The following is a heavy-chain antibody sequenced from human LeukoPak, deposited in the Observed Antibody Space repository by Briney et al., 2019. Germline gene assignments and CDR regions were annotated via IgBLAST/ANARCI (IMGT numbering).Heavy chain of an antibody. Sequence: PGGSLRLSCAASGFTFSSYNMNWVRQAPGTGLEWVSYISSSSSYIYYADSVKGRFTISRDNSKNTLYLQMNSLRAEDTAVYYCAKLGGEDYGDKDLINHLDAFDIWGQGTMVTVSS. CDR1: GFTFSSYN. J-gene: IGHJ3*02. CDR2: ISSSSSYI. CDR3: AKLGGEDYGDKDLINHLDAFDI. D-gene: IGHD4-17*01. V-gene: IGHV3-21*01.